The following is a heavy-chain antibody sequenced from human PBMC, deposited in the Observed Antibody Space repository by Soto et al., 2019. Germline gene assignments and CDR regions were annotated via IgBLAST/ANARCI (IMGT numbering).Heavy chain of an antibody. Sequence: QVQLVQSGAEVKKPGSSVKVSCKASGGTFSSYAISWVRQAPGQGLEWMGGIIPIFGTANYAQKFQGRVTITPKVRGKGSRTKDQATSTISTEERRLRAEETAMYYCAGEGRGYSYGGGGHYYYYYGMDVWGQGTTVTVSS. CDR1: GGTFSSYA. CDR2: IIPIFGTA. D-gene: IGHD5-18*01. CDR3: AGEGRGYSYGGGGHYYYYYGMDV. V-gene: IGHV1-69*01. J-gene: IGHJ6*02.